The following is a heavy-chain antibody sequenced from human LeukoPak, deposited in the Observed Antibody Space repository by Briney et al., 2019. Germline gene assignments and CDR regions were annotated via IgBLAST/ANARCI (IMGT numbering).Heavy chain of an antibody. CDR3: TLLRFLEWLPRGPFDP. CDR2: IRSKAYGGTT. CDR1: GFTFGDYA. V-gene: IGHV3-49*04. J-gene: IGHJ5*02. D-gene: IGHD3-3*01. Sequence: GRSLRLSCTASGFTFGDYAMSWVRQAPGKGLEGVGFIRSKAYGGTTEYAASVKGRFTISRDDSKSIAYLQMNSLKTEDTAVYYCTLLRFLEWLPRGPFDPWGQGTLVTVSS.